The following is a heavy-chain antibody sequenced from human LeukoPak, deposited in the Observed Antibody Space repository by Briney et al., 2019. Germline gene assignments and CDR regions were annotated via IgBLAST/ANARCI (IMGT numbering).Heavy chain of an antibody. Sequence: SETLSLTCTVSGGSISSVRYYWDWIRQPPGKGLEWIGNIYYNRDTFYNPSLKSRVTISVDTSKNQFSLSLNSVTAADTAVYYCATSSSQAFDIWGHGAMVTVSP. CDR3: ATSSSQAFDI. V-gene: IGHV4-39*01. CDR1: GGSISSVRYY. CDR2: IYYNRDT. D-gene: IGHD6-6*01. J-gene: IGHJ3*02.